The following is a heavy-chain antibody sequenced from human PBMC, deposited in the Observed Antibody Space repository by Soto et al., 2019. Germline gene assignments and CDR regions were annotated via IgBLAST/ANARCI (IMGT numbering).Heavy chain of an antibody. Sequence: GGSLELSCAASGFTFSRYAMRWVRQSPCKWLEWVAVISYDGSNKYYADSVKGRFTISRDNSKNTLYLQMNSLRAEDTAVYYCARVSQAYGGNSETYDYWGQGTLVTVSS. J-gene: IGHJ4*02. CDR3: ARVSQAYGGNSETYDY. CDR2: ISYDGSNK. D-gene: IGHD2-21*02. V-gene: IGHV3-30-3*01. CDR1: GFTFSRYA.